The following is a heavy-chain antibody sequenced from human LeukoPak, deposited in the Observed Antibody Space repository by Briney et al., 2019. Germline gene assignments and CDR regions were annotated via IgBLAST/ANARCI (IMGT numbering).Heavy chain of an antibody. D-gene: IGHD2-2*01. V-gene: IGHV1-69*13. CDR3: ARGWNIVVGTAFDI. Sequence: ASVKVSCKASGGTFSSYAISWVRQAPGQGLEWMGGNIPIFGTANYAQKFQGRVTITADESTSTAYMELSSLRSEDTAVYYCARGWNIVVGTAFDIWGQGTMVTVSS. CDR2: NIPIFGTA. J-gene: IGHJ3*02. CDR1: GGTFSSYA.